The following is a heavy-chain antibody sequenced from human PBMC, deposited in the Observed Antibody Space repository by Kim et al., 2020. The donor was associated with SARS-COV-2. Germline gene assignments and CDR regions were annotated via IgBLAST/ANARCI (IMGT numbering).Heavy chain of an antibody. CDR3: ATEVGSSTFDV. CDR2: IFRSGAT. J-gene: IGHJ3*01. Sequence: SETLSLTCSVSGATLSLYDWSWVRQPPGKGLQWIGNIFRSGATKYNLAFDSRVAVSSDTSTTNALLRLTTVPVADTAAYSCATEVGSSTFDVRGQGTMV. V-gene: IGHV4-59*01. D-gene: IGHD3-3*02. CDR1: GATLSLYD.